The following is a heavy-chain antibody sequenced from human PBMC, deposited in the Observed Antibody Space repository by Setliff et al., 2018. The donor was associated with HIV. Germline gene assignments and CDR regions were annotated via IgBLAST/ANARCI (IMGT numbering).Heavy chain of an antibody. V-gene: IGHV4-39*07. J-gene: IGHJ3*02. CDR1: GGSISSGSYY. Sequence: SETLSLTCTVSGGSISSGSYYWSWIRQPPGKGLEWIGSIYYSGSTYYNPSLKSRVTISVDTSKNQFSLKLKSPTAADTAMYYCARGVWSGYYPDAFDIWGQGTMVTVSS. D-gene: IGHD3-3*01. CDR2: IYYSGST. CDR3: ARGVWSGYYPDAFDI.